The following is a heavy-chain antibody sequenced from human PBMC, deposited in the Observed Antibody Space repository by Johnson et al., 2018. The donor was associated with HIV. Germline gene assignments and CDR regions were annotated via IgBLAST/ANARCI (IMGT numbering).Heavy chain of an antibody. CDR1: GFTFNRYA. Sequence: QMQLVESGGGVVQPGTSLRLSCAASGFTFNRYAMHWVRQAPGKGLEWVSVIWYDGSTEYYADSVKGRFTISRDNSKNTLYLQMNSLRAEDTAVYYCARDHYYDSSGYHEGDAFDIWGQGTMVTVSS. J-gene: IGHJ3*02. V-gene: IGHV3-33*01. CDR3: ARDHYYDSSGYHEGDAFDI. D-gene: IGHD3-22*01. CDR2: IWYDGSTE.